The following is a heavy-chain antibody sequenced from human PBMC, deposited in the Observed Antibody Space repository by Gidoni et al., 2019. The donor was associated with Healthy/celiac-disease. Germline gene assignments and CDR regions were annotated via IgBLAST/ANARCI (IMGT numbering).Heavy chain of an antibody. CDR2: IIPSFGTA. D-gene: IGHD2-2*01. V-gene: IGHV1-69*01. CDR1: GGTFSRYA. Sequence: QVQLVQSGAEVTKPGSSVKVSCKASGGTFSRYAISWVRQAPGQGLEWMGGIIPSFGTANDAQKLQGRVTITADESTSTAYMELSSLRSEDTAVYYCARDRVVPAAIAAFDIWGQGTMVTGSA. CDR3: ARDRVVPAAIAAFDI. J-gene: IGHJ3*02.